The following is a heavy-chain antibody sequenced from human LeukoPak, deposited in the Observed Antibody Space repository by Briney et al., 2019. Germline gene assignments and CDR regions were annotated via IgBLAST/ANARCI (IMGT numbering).Heavy chain of an antibody. CDR1: GYTFTGYY. CDR2: INPNSGGT. D-gene: IGHD3-9*01. V-gene: IGHV1-2*04. J-gene: IGHJ4*02. CDR3: ARGEYDILTGYYFRY. Sequence: ASVKVSCKASGYTFTGYYMHWVRLAPGQGLEWMGWINPNSGGTNYAQKFQGWVTMTRDTSISTAYMELSRLRSDDTAVYYCARGEYDILTGYYFRYWGQGTLVTVSS.